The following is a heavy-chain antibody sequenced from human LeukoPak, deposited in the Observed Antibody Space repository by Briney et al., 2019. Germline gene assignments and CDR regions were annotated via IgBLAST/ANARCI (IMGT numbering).Heavy chain of an antibody. CDR1: GFTFTKHW. Sequence: GGSLRLSCAASGFTFTKHWLTWVRQAPGKGLEWVANINEDGTEKHYVDSVKGRFTISRDNAKNSLYLQMNSLRAEDTAMYYCAKGHSRFTYWGQGTLVTVSS. J-gene: IGHJ4*02. D-gene: IGHD2-15*01. CDR3: AKGHSRFTY. V-gene: IGHV3-7*03. CDR2: INEDGTEK.